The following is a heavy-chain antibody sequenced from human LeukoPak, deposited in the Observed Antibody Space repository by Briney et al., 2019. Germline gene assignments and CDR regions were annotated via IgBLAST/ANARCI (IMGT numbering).Heavy chain of an antibody. CDR2: ISSSGSTI. J-gene: IGHJ4*02. CDR1: GFTFSSYE. CDR3: ARGAVRGYSGGSLVDY. V-gene: IGHV3-48*03. D-gene: IGHD5-12*01. Sequence: GGSLRLSCAASGFTFSSYEMNWVRQAPGKGLEWVSYISSSGSTIYYADSVKGRFTISRDNAKNSLYLQMNSLRAEDTAVYYCARGAVRGYSGGSLVDYWGQGTQVTVSS.